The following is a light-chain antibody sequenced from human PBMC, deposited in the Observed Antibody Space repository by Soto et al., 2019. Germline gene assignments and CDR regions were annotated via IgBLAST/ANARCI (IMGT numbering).Light chain of an antibody. CDR2: KAS. CDR3: QQYNNYGWT. J-gene: IGKJ1*01. Sequence: DIQLTQSPSTLSASAGDRVPITCRASKSLSNWLAGYQPAPGKENQLLIDKASSLERGVPSRFRGIGSGTEFTLTIRSLQADDFATYYCQQYNNYGWTFGQGTKV. CDR1: KSLSNW. V-gene: IGKV1-5*03.